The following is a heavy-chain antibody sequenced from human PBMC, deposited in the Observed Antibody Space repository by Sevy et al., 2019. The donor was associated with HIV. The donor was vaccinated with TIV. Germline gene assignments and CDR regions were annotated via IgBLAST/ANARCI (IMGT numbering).Heavy chain of an antibody. Sequence: GGSLRLSCAASGFTVSSNYMSWVRQAPGKGLEWVSVIYSGGNTYYADAAKGRCTISRDNSKNTLYLQMNTLRAEDTAMYYCARDGGQLSPGMDVWGQGTTVTVSS. CDR2: IYSGGNT. CDR1: GFTVSSNY. CDR3: ARDGGQLSPGMDV. V-gene: IGHV3-53*01. D-gene: IGHD1-1*01. J-gene: IGHJ6*02.